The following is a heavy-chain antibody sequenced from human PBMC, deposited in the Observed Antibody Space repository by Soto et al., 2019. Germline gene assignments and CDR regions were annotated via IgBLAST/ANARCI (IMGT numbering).Heavy chain of an antibody. V-gene: IGHV4-59*08. CDR3: AKFFGSGTNWFDP. CDR2: MYYSGST. J-gene: IGHJ5*02. CDR1: GVSISNYY. D-gene: IGHD3-10*01. Sequence: PSDTLSLTCTVSGVSISNYYWTWIRQPPGKGLEWIGFMYYSGSTNYNPSLKSRVTISVDTSKNQFSLKLSSVTAADTAVYYCAKFFGSGTNWFDPWGQGTLVTVS.